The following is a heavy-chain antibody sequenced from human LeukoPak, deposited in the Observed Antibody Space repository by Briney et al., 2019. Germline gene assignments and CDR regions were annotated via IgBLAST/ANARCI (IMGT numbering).Heavy chain of an antibody. CDR3: AREVMWDVGIAVDGPAY. Sequence: GASVKVSCKASGNTFPSHFMNWVRQAPGQGLEWMGWINTKTGNPTYAQGFTGRFVFSLDPSVSTASLEISSLKAEDTAVYYCAREVMWDVGIAVDGPAYWGQGTLVTVSS. J-gene: IGHJ4*02. V-gene: IGHV7-4-1*02. CDR2: INTKTGNP. D-gene: IGHD6-13*01. CDR1: GNTFPSHF.